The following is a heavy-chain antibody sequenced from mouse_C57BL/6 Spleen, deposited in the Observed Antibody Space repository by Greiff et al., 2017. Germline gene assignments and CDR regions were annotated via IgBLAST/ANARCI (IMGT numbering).Heavy chain of an antibody. CDR1: GFSLTSYG. CDR2: IWSGGST. J-gene: IGHJ1*03. CDR3: ATYYSNYGYVDV. V-gene: IGHV2-2*01. Sequence: QVQLKESGPGLVQPSQSLSITCTVSGFSLTSYGVHWVRQSPGKGLEWLGVIWSGGSTDYNAAFISRLSTSKDNSNSQVFFKMNRLQADDTAIYYCATYYSNYGYVDVWGTGTTVTVSS. D-gene: IGHD2-5*01.